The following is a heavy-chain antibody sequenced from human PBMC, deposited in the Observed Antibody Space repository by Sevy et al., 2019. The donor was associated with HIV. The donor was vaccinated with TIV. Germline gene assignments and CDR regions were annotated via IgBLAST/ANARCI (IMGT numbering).Heavy chain of an antibody. CDR3: ARSPPVVVVPGAPSWFDP. D-gene: IGHD2-2*01. CDR1: DGSFSGYY. Sequence: SETLSLTCAVHDGSFSGYYWNWIRQLPGKGLEWIGEINESGITYYNPSLKSRVTISVDTSKKQFSRKLNSVTAADTAVYLCARSPPVVVVPGAPSWFDPWGQGTLVTVSS. V-gene: IGHV4-34*01. CDR2: INESGIT. J-gene: IGHJ5*02.